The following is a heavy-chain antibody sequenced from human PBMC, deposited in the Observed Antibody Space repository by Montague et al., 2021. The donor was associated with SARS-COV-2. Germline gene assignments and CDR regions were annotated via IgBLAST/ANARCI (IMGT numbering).Heavy chain of an antibody. V-gene: IGHV3-33*01. J-gene: IGHJ4*02. CDR2: IWYDGSNK. D-gene: IGHD6-13*01. Sequence: SLRLSCAASGFTFSSYGMHWVRQAPGKGLEWVAVIWYDGSNKYYXXSLKGRFTISRDNSKNTLYLQMNSLRAEDTAVYYCAREGYSGSWNGDYFDYWGQGTLVTVSS. CDR1: GFTFSSYG. CDR3: AREGYSGSWNGDYFDY.